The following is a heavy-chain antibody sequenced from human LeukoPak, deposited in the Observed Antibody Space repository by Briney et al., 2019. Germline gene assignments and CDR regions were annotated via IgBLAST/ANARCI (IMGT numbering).Heavy chain of an antibody. V-gene: IGHV4-39*01. CDR2: IYYSGST. D-gene: IGHD5-18*01. Sequence: PSETLSLTCTVSGGSISSSSYYWGWIRQPPGKGLECIGSIYYSGSTYYNPSLKSRVTISVDTSKNQFSLKLSSVTAADTAVYYCARRRGYSYGGVDYRGQGTLVTVSS. CDR1: GGSISSSSYY. J-gene: IGHJ4*02. CDR3: ARRRGYSYGGVDY.